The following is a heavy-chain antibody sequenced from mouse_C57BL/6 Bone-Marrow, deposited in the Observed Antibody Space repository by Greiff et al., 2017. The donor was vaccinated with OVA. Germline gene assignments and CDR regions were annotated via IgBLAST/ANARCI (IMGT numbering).Heavy chain of an antibody. V-gene: IGHV5-4*03. J-gene: IGHJ2*01. CDR2: ISDGGSYT. CDR3: ARLLTTVVATDFDY. D-gene: IGHD1-1*01. Sequence: EVMLVKSGGGLVKPGGSLKLSCAASGFTFSSYAMSWVRQTPEKRLEWVATISDGGSYTYYPDNVKGRFTISRDHAKNNLYRQMSHLKSEDTAMYYCARLLTTVVATDFDYWGQGTTLTGSS. CDR1: GFTFSSYA.